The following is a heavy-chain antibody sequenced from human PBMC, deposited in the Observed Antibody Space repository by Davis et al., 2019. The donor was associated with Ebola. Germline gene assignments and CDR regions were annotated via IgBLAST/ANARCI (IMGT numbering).Heavy chain of an antibody. CDR1: GGSISSYY. Sequence: MPSETLSLTCTVSGGSISSYYWSWIRQPPGKGLEWIAYIYYSGSTNYNPSLKSRVTISVDTSKNQFSLKLSSVTAADTAVYYCARVQQQLFLEPWGQGTLVTVSS. J-gene: IGHJ5*02. D-gene: IGHD6-13*01. CDR2: IYYSGST. V-gene: IGHV4-59*01. CDR3: ARVQQQLFLEP.